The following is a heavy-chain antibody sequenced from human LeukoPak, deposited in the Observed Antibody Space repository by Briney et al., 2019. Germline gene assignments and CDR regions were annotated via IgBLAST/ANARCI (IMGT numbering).Heavy chain of an antibody. D-gene: IGHD5-24*01. V-gene: IGHV3-21*01. CDR1: GFTVSSNS. CDR3: ARGRDGYNLVDAFDI. J-gene: IGHJ3*02. Sequence: GGSLRLSCTVSGFTVSSNSMGWVRQAPGKGLEWVSSISSSSIYIYYADSLKGRFTISRDNAKNSLYQQMNSLRAEDTAVYYCARGRDGYNLVDAFDIWGQGILVIVS. CDR2: ISSSSIYI.